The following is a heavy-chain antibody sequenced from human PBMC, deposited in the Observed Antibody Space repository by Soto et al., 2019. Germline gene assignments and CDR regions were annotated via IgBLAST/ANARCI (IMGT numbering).Heavy chain of an antibody. Sequence: PSETLSLTCTVSGGSISSGGYYWSWIRQHPGKGREWIGYIYYSGSTYYNPSLKSRVTISVDTSKNQFSLKLSSVTAADTAVYYCARGLLPIFGGYYYYYYYMDVWGKGTTVTVSS. CDR3: ARGLLPIFGGYYYYYYYMDV. J-gene: IGHJ6*03. V-gene: IGHV4-31*03. D-gene: IGHD3-16*01. CDR1: GGSISSGGYY. CDR2: IYYSGST.